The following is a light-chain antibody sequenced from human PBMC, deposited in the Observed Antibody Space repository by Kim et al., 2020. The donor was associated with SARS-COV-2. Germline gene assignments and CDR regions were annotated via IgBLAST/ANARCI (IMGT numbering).Light chain of an antibody. CDR1: SGSIASNY. Sequence: LTQPHSVSESPGKTVTISCTRSSGSIASNYVQWYQQRPGSAPTTVIYEDNQRPYGVPDRFSGSIDSSSNSASLTISGLKTEDEADYYCQSYDSSNPWVFGGGTQLTVL. CDR3: QSYDSSNPWV. V-gene: IGLV6-57*03. J-gene: IGLJ3*02. CDR2: EDN.